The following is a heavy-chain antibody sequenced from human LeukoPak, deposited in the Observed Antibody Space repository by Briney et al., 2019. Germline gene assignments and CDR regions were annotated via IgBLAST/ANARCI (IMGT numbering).Heavy chain of an antibody. V-gene: IGHV3-13*01. CDR2: IGTAGDT. Sequence: GGSLRLSCAASGFTFSSYDMHWVRQATGKGLEWVSVIGTAGDTYYPGSVKGRFTISRDNSKNTLYLQMNSLRAEDTAVYYCARKGGHYYGSGSYYSNWGQGTLVTVSS. CDR1: GFTFSSYD. D-gene: IGHD3-10*01. CDR3: ARKGGHYYGSGSYYSN. J-gene: IGHJ4*02.